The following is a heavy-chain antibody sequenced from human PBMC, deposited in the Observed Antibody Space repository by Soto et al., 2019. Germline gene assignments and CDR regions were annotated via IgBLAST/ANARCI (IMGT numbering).Heavy chain of an antibody. V-gene: IGHV4-34*12. CDR3: ARLYST. CDR1: GGSFSDYY. Sequence: QVQLQQWGAGLLKPSETLSLTCAVYGGSFSDYYWSWIRQPPGKGLEWIGEIIDSGSSNYNPFLKSRVTISIDTSKRQFSLTLSSVTAADTAVYYCARLYSTWGQGTLVTVSS. J-gene: IGHJ5*02. CDR2: IIDSGSS. D-gene: IGHD4-4*01.